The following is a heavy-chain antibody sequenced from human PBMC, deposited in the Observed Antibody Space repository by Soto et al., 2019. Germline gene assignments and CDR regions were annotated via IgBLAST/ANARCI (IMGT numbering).Heavy chain of an antibody. CDR1: GFTFSSYA. CDR2: ISGSGGST. D-gene: IGHD3-10*01. Sequence: GGSLRLSCAASGFTFSSYAMSWVRQAPGKGLEWVSAISGSGGSTYYADSVKGRFTISRDNSKNTLYLQMNSLRAEDTAVYYCAKDMGLGSGSYYGAFDIWGQGTMVTVSS. CDR3: AKDMGLGSGSYYGAFDI. J-gene: IGHJ3*02. V-gene: IGHV3-23*01.